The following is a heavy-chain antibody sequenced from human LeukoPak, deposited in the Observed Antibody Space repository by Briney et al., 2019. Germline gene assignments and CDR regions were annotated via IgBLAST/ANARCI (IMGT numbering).Heavy chain of an antibody. Sequence: SVKVSCKASGGTFSSYAISWVRQAPGRGLEWMGGIIPIFGTANYAQKFQGRVTITADESTSTAYMELSSLRSEDTAVYYCARAVGSGRPSYGMDVWGQGTTVTVSS. J-gene: IGHJ6*02. CDR2: IIPIFGTA. CDR1: GGTFSSYA. V-gene: IGHV1-69*13. CDR3: ARAVGSGRPSYGMDV. D-gene: IGHD3-10*01.